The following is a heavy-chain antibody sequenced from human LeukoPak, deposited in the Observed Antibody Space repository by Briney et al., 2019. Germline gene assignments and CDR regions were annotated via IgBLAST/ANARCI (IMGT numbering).Heavy chain of an antibody. J-gene: IGHJ4*02. CDR1: GGSISSYY. V-gene: IGHV4-59*12. D-gene: IGHD4-17*01. CDR3: ARMDFDDYGDYYFDY. CDR2: IYYSGST. Sequence: SETLSLTCTVSGGSISSYYWSWIRQPPGKGLEWIGYIYYSGSTNYNPSLKSRVTISVDTSKNQFSLKLSSVTAADTAVYYCARMDFDDYGDYYFDYWGQGTLVTVSS.